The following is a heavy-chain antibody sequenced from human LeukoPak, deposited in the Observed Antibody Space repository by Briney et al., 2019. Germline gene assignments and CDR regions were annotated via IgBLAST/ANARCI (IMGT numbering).Heavy chain of an antibody. D-gene: IGHD5-18*01. J-gene: IGHJ3*02. V-gene: IGHV3-53*01. CDR2: IYSGGST. Sequence: WRSLRLSCAASGFAVSSNYMSWVRQAPGKRLEWVSVIYSGGSTYYADSVKGRFTISRDNSKNTLYLQMNSLRAEDTAVYYCARTLQLWPSYAFDIWGQGTMVTVSS. CDR3: ARTLQLWPSYAFDI. CDR1: GFAVSSNY.